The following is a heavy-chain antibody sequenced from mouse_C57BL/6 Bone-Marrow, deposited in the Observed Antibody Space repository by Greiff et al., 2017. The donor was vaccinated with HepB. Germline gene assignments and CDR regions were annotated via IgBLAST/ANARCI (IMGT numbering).Heavy chain of an antibody. CDR3: ARAYYSMDY. J-gene: IGHJ4*01. CDR2: IYPRSGNT. V-gene: IGHV1-81*01. Sequence: QVHVKQSGAELARPGASVKLSCKASGYTFTSYGISWVKQRTGQGLEWIGEIYPRSGNTYYNEKFKGKATLTADKSSSTAYMELRSLTSEDSAVYFCARAYYSMDYWGQGTSVTVSS. D-gene: IGHD1-1*01. CDR1: GYTFTSYG.